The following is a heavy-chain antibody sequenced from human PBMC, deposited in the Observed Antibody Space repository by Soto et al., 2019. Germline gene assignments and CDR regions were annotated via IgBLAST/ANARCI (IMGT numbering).Heavy chain of an antibody. CDR1: GFAFRSYW. J-gene: IGHJ5*02. V-gene: IGHV3-74*01. D-gene: IGHD3-16*01. Sequence: EVQLVESGGGLVQPGGSLRLSCAASGFAFRSYWMHWVRQVPGKGLVWVSRINNDETTTNYADSVKGRSTISRDNAENTLYLQMNSLRVEDTAVYYWASGVVGGVIVHWGQGTLVTVSS. CDR3: ASGVVGGVIVH. CDR2: INNDETTT.